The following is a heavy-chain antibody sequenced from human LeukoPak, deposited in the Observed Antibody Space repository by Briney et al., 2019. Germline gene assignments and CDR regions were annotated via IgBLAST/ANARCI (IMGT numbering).Heavy chain of an antibody. CDR1: GFVFSTYS. D-gene: IGHD3-10*01. J-gene: IGHJ3*01. CDR3: ARDGPAVPGQSRAFDV. V-gene: IGHV3-23*01. CDR2: ISGSGGST. Sequence: GGSLRLSCTASGFVFSTYSMSWVRQAPGKGLEWVSDISGSGGSTYYADPVKGRFTISRDNSKNTLYLQMNSLRAEDAAVYYCARDGPAVPGQSRAFDVWGQGTMVTVSS.